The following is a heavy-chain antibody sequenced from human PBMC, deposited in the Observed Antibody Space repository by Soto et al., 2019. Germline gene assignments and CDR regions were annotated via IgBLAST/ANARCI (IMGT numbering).Heavy chain of an antibody. V-gene: IGHV4-30-4*01. CDR3: ARGFLEGRWASYFDY. Sequence: PSETLSLTCTVSGGSISSGDYYWSWIRQPPGKGLEWIGYIYYSGSTYYNPSLKSRVTISVDTSKNQFSLKLSSVTAADTALYYCARGFLEGRWASYFDYWGQGTLVTVSS. J-gene: IGHJ4*02. CDR1: GGSISSGDYY. CDR2: IYYSGST. D-gene: IGHD3-3*01.